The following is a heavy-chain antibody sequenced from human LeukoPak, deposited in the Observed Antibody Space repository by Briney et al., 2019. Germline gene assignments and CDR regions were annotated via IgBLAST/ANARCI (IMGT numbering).Heavy chain of an antibody. Sequence: GGSLRLSCAASGFTFCSYWMSWVRQAPGKGLKWVANIKQAGSEKYYVDSVKGRFTISRDNAKNSLYLQMNSLRAEDTAVYFCARWGYYGSGSYCFDYWGQGTLVTVSS. CDR3: ARWGYYGSGSYCFDY. D-gene: IGHD3-10*01. CDR2: IKQAGSEK. V-gene: IGHV3-7*04. CDR1: GFTFCSYW. J-gene: IGHJ4*02.